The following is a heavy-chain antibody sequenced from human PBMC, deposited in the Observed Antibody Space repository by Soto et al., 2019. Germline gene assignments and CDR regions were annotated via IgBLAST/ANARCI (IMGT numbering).Heavy chain of an antibody. CDR1: GDSISSYY. D-gene: IGHD3-3*01. CDR2: IYSSGST. Sequence: SETLSLTCTVSGDSISSYYWSWIRQPPGKGLERIGYIYSSGSTNYNPSLKSRVTISVDTSKNEFSLKLSSVTAADTDVYYCARVLRFLEGRKEVFDLWGQGTIVNVSS. J-gene: IGHJ3*01. V-gene: IGHV4-59*01. CDR3: ARVLRFLEGRKEVFDL.